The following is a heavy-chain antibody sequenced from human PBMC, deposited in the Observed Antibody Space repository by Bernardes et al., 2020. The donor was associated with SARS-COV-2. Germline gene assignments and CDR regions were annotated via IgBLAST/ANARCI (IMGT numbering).Heavy chain of an antibody. J-gene: IGHJ5*02. CDR3: ARDAVRGVILIKGSGTRPANWFDP. Sequence: GGSLRLSCAASGFTFSSYWMHWVRQAPGKGLVWVSRINSDGSSTSYADSVKGRFTISRDNAKNTLYLQMNSLRAEDTAVYYCARDAVRGVILIKGSGTRPANWFDPWGQGTLVTVSS. V-gene: IGHV3-74*01. D-gene: IGHD3-10*01. CDR1: GFTFSSYW. CDR2: INSDGSST.